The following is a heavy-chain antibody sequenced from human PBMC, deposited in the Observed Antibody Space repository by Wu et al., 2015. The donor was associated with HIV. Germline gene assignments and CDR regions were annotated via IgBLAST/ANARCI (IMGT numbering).Heavy chain of an antibody. Sequence: QVQLVQSGAEVKKPGASVKVSCKASGYTFTGYYMHWVRQAPGQGLEWMGWINPNSGGTNYAQKFQGRVTMTRDTSISTAYMELSRLRSDDTAVYYCARASIAAAWQNSLKDWGQGTLVTVSS. D-gene: IGHD6-13*01. V-gene: IGHV1-2*02. J-gene: IGHJ4*02. CDR1: GYTFTGYY. CDR2: INPNSGGT. CDR3: ARASIAAAWQNSLKD.